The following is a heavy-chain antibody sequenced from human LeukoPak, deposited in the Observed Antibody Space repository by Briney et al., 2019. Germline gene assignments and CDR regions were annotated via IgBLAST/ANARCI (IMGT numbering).Heavy chain of an antibody. J-gene: IGHJ6*03. V-gene: IGHV3-66*02. D-gene: IGHD3-10*01. Sequence: GGSLRLSCAASGFTVSGNYMSWVRQAPGTGLDWVSVIYSGGSTYYVDSVKGRFTISRDNSKNTPYLQMNSLRTEDTAVYYCARALYYGSGAYYYYYMDVWGKGTTVTVSS. CDR1: GFTVSGNY. CDR3: ARALYYGSGAYYYYYMDV. CDR2: IYSGGST.